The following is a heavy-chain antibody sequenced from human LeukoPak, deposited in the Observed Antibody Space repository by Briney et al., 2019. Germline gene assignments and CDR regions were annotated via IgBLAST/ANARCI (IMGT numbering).Heavy chain of an antibody. CDR3: ARWGYSSSWSLFDY. Sequence: ASVKVSCKASGYTFTSYGISWVRQAPGQGLEWMGWISAYNGNTNYAQKLQGGVTMTTDTSTSTAYMELRSLRSDDTAVYYCARWGYSSSWSLFDYWGQGTLVTVSS. CDR1: GYTFTSYG. V-gene: IGHV1-18*01. CDR2: ISAYNGNT. J-gene: IGHJ4*02. D-gene: IGHD6-13*01.